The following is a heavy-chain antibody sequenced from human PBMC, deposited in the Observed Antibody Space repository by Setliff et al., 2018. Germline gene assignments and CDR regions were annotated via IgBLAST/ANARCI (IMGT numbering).Heavy chain of an antibody. V-gene: IGHV1-18*01. CDR2: ISAYTGKT. CDR1: GYTFISYG. D-gene: IGHD3-3*01. Sequence: ASVKVSCKAVGYTFISYGLSWVRQAPGQGLEWMGWISAYTGKTDYAQNFQGRVTMTTDTSTNTAYLELRSLRYDDTAVYFCARAPRLEWILPTFDYWGQGTPVTVSS. CDR3: ARAPRLEWILPTFDY. J-gene: IGHJ4*02.